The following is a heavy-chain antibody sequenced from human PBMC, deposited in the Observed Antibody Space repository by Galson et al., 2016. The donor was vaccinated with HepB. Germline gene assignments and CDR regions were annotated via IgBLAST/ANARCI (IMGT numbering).Heavy chain of an antibody. CDR1: GFSLSTTGVG. CDR3: VHIVHSGSYYYFAY. J-gene: IGHJ4*02. V-gene: IGHV2-5*02. Sequence: PALVKPTQTLTLTCIFSGFSLSTTGVGVGCMRQPPGKTLEWLAHIYWDGDERYSPSLKSRLTITKDTSKNRVVLTMTNMDPVDTATYYCVHIVHSGSYYYFAYWGQGTLVTVSS. CDR2: IYWDGDE. D-gene: IGHD1-26*01.